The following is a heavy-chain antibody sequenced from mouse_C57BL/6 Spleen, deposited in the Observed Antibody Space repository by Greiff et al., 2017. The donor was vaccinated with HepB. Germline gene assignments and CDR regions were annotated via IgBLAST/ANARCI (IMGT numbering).Heavy chain of an antibody. Sequence: VQLQQSGAEMVRPGASVKLSCKASGYTFTDYYINWVKQRPGQGLEWIARIYPGSGNTYYNEKFKGKATLTAEKSSSTAYMQLSSLTSEDSAVYFCASLGPFGFAYWGQGTLVTVSA. V-gene: IGHV1-76*01. CDR3: ASLGPFGFAY. J-gene: IGHJ3*01. CDR2: IYPGSGNT. CDR1: GYTFTDYY. D-gene: IGHD4-1*01.